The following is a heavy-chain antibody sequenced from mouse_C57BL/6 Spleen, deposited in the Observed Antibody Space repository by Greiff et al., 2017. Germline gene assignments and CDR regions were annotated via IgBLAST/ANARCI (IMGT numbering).Heavy chain of an antibody. V-gene: IGHV1-15*01. CDR1: GYTFTDYE. CDR2: IDPETGGT. J-gene: IGHJ3*01. Sequence: VKLVGSGAELVRPGASVTLSCKASGYTFTDYEMHWVKQTPVHGLEWIGAIDPETGGTAYNQKFKGKAILTADKSSSTAYMALRSLTSEDSAVYYCTRSEYYGSSYVWFAYWGQGTLVTVSA. D-gene: IGHD1-1*01. CDR3: TRSEYYGSSYVWFAY.